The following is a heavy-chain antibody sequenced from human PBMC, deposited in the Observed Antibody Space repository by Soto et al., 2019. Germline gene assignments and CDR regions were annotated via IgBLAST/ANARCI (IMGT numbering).Heavy chain of an antibody. Sequence: QVQLVQSGAEVKKPGASVKVSCKASGYTFTSYAMHWVRQAPGQRLEWMGWINAGNGNTKYSQKFQGRVTITRDTSASTAYMGLSSLRSEDTAVYYCASGIAVAGNYYYYYGMDVWGQGTTVTVTS. CDR1: GYTFTSYA. J-gene: IGHJ6*02. V-gene: IGHV1-3*01. CDR2: INAGNGNT. CDR3: ASGIAVAGNYYYYYGMDV. D-gene: IGHD6-19*01.